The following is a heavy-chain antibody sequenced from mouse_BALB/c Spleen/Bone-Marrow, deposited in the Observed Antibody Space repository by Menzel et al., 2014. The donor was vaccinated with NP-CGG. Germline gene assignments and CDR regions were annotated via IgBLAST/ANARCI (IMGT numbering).Heavy chain of an antibody. D-gene: IGHD2-10*02. CDR2: ISSGGGST. J-gene: IGHJ2*01. V-gene: IGHV5-12-1*01. CDR3: TRHPYGTFFAY. CDR1: GFAFSNYD. Sequence: DVQLQESGGGLVKPGGSLKLSCAASGFAFSNYDMSWVRQSPEKRLEWVAYISSGGGSTYYPDTVKGRFIISRDNAKNTLYLQMSSLKSEDTAMYYCTRHPYGTFFAYWGQGTTLTVSS.